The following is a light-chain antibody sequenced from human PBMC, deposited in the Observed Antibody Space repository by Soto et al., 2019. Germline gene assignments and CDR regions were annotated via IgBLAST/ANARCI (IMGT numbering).Light chain of an antibody. CDR2: GAS. V-gene: IGKV2-30*01. Sequence: DVVMTQSPLSLPVTLGQPASVSXRPSQSLLFSDGNTYLHWFQHKPXQAPXLXXYGASSRDTGIQDRFSGGGSWTDFTLTISSLEPEDLAVYFCQQYGGSPATFGQGTKV. CDR1: QSLLFSDGNTY. J-gene: IGKJ1*01. CDR3: QQYGGSPAT.